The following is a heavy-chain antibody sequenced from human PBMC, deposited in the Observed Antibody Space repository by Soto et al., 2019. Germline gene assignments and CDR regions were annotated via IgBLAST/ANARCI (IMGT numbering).Heavy chain of an antibody. Sequence: EVQLVESGGGLVQPGGSLRLSGAVSDFTVSSNYMSWVRQAPGKGLEWVSVIYSGGTTDYADSVKGRFTIARHNSKNTLYLQMNSRRAEDPAVYYCAAGLGSFYWGQGTLVTVSS. CDR2: IYSGGTT. V-gene: IGHV3-53*04. CDR1: DFTVSSNY. CDR3: AAGLGSFY. J-gene: IGHJ4*02. D-gene: IGHD2-15*01.